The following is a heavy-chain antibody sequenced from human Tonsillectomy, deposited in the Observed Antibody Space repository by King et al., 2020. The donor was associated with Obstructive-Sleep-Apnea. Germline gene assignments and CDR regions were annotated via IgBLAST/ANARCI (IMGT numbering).Heavy chain of an antibody. Sequence: QLVQSGAEVKKPGASVKVSCKASGYTFTGFYMHWVRQAPGQGLEWMGWINPNSGGTNYAQKFQGRVTMTRDTSISTVYMELSRLRSDDTAVYYCARPAYCSGGSCPGTFDYWGQGTLVTVSS. D-gene: IGHD2-15*01. CDR3: ARPAYCSGGSCPGTFDY. V-gene: IGHV1-2*02. J-gene: IGHJ4*02. CDR2: INPNSGGT. CDR1: GYTFTGFY.